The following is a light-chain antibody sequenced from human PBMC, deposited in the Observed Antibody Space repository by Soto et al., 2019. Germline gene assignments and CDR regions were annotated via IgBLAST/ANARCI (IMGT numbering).Light chain of an antibody. V-gene: IGLV2-14*01. CDR1: SSDVGGYNY. CDR2: EVN. CDR3: SSYTTNNTVV. J-gene: IGLJ2*01. Sequence: QSALTQPASVSGSPGQSITISCTGTSSDVGGYNYVSWYQQHPGKAPKLMIYEVNNRPSGVSHRFSGSKSGNTASLTISDLQGEDEADYYCSSYTTNNTVVFGGGTKVTVL.